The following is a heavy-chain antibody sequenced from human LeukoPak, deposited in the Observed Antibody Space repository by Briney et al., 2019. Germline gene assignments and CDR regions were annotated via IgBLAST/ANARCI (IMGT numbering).Heavy chain of an antibody. V-gene: IGHV3-7*01. CDR2: IKQDGNEK. CDR3: AREKLWFGELDSFDI. J-gene: IGHJ3*02. CDR1: GFTFSNYW. D-gene: IGHD3-10*01. Sequence: PGGSLRLSCAASGFTFSNYWMTWVRQAPGKGLEWVANIKQDGNEKYYVGSVKGRFAISRDNAKNSLYLQMNSLRAEDTAVYYCAREKLWFGELDSFDIWGQGTMVTVSS.